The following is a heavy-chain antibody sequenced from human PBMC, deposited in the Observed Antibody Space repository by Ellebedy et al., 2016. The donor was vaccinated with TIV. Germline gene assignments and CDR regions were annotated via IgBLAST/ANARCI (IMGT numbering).Heavy chain of an antibody. CDR1: GFSFSSHW. CDR2: IQSADSET. D-gene: IGHD5-18*01. J-gene: IGHJ4*02. CDR3: PALDTALAPVGSGGY. V-gene: IGHV3-7*02. Sequence: GESLKISXVASGFSFSSHWMSWVRQAPGKGLEWLTNIQSADSETYYIDSLQGRFIISRDNARKTLYLQMNSLRADDTAVYYCPALDTALAPVGSGGYWGQGTLVTVSS.